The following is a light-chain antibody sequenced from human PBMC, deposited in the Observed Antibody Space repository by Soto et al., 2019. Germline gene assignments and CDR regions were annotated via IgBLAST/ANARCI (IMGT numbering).Light chain of an antibody. CDR1: RSVLYSPNNKNY. J-gene: IGKJ1*01. CDR2: WAS. V-gene: IGKV4-1*01. Sequence: DIVMTQSPDSLAVSLGERATINCKPSRSVLYSPNNKNYLAWYQQKPRRPPKLLIYWASTRESGVPDRVSGRVSGTDFTLTISSLQAEDVAVYYCQQYRNPHQAFGQGTKVEIK. CDR3: QQYRNPHQA.